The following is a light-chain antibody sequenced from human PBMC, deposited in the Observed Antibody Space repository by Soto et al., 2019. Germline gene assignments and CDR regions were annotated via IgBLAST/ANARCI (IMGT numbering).Light chain of an antibody. J-gene: IGLJ2*01. CDR2: RNN. CDR3: AAWDDSLSGQVV. V-gene: IGLV1-47*01. Sequence: QSVLTQPPSASGTPGQSVTISCSGSSSNIGSHYVYWYQQLPGTAPKLLIYRNNQRPSEVPDRFSGSKSGTSASLAISGLRSEDEADYYCAAWDDSLSGQVVFGGGTQLTVL. CDR1: SSNIGSHY.